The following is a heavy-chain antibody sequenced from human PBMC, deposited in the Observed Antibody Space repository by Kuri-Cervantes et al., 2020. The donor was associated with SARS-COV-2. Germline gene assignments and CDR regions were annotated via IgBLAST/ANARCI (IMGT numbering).Heavy chain of an antibody. D-gene: IGHD3-3*01. Sequence: SETLSLTCAASGFTFSNAWMNWVRQPPGKGLEWIGSIYYSGSTYYNPSLKSRVTMSVDTSKNQFSLKLSSVTAADTAVYYCARGRTQITIFGVSSMDWFDPWGQGTLVTVAS. CDR3: ARGRTQITIFGVSSMDWFDP. CDR2: IYYSGST. V-gene: IGHV4-39*07. J-gene: IGHJ5*02. CDR1: GFTFSNAW.